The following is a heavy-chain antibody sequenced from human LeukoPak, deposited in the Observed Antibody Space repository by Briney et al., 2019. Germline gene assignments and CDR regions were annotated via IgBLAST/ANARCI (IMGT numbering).Heavy chain of an antibody. CDR1: GYTLTELS. CDR2: FDPEDGDT. CDR3: ATVERRGGYYFDY. D-gene: IGHD1-1*01. Sequence: VASVKVSCKVSGYTLTELSMHWVRQAPGKGLEWMGSFDPEDGDTIYAQKFQGRVTMTEDTSTDTAYMELSSLRSEDTAVYYCATVERRGGYYFDYWGQGTLVTVSA. V-gene: IGHV1-24*01. J-gene: IGHJ4*02.